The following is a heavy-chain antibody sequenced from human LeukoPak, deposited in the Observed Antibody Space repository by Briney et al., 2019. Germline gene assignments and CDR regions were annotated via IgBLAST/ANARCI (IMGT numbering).Heavy chain of an antibody. CDR1: GFTFDDYG. CDR2: INWNGGST. CDR3: ARVSSGWYHYYYMDV. D-gene: IGHD6-19*01. Sequence: GGSLRLSCAASGFTFDDYGMSWVRQAPGKGLEWVSGINWNGGSTGYADSVKGRFTISRDNAKNSLYLQMNSLRAEDTALYHCARVSSGWYHYYYMDVWGKGTTVTISS. J-gene: IGHJ6*03. V-gene: IGHV3-20*01.